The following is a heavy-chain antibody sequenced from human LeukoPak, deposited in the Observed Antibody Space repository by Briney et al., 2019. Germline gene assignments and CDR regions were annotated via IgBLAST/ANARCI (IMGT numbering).Heavy chain of an antibody. D-gene: IGHD2-2*01. CDR3: ARASSVGRTSCQTFDY. CDR1: GGTFSCYA. CDR2: IIPIFGTA. J-gene: IGHJ4*02. V-gene: IGHV1-69*05. Sequence: SVKVSCKASGGTFSCYAISWVRHAPGQGLEWMGGIIPIFGTANYAQKFQGRVTITTDESTSTAYMELSSLRSEDTAVCYCARASSVGRTSCQTFDYWGQGTLVTVSS.